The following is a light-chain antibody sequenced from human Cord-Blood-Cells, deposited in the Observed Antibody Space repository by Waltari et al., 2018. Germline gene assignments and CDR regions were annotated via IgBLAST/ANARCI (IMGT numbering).Light chain of an antibody. CDR2: DVS. CDR3: SSYTSSSTPCV. Sequence: QSALTQPASVSGSPGQSITISCTGTSSDVGGYNYVSWYQQHPGKAPKLMIYDVSNRRSGVSNRFSGSKSGNTASLTISGRQAEDEADYYCSSYTSSSTPCVFGTGTKVTVL. CDR1: SSDVGGYNY. J-gene: IGLJ1*01. V-gene: IGLV2-14*01.